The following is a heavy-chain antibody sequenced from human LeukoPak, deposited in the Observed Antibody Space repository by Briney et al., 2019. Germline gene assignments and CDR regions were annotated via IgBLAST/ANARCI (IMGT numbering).Heavy chain of an antibody. Sequence: SETLSLTCTVSGGSISSFYWSWIRQPPGKGLEWIGYIYTSGSTNYNPSLKSRVTISVDTSKNQFSLKLSSVTAADTAVYYCARRYRQQLVQEYYFDYWGQGTLVTVSS. V-gene: IGHV4-4*09. CDR3: ARRYRQQLVQEYYFDY. J-gene: IGHJ4*02. D-gene: IGHD6-13*01. CDR1: GGSISSFY. CDR2: IYTSGST.